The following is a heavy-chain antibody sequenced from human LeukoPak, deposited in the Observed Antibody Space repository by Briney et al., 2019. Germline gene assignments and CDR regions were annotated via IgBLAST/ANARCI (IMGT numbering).Heavy chain of an antibody. CDR3: AKDGPHCSSTSCYGMDV. CDR1: GFTFSSYG. V-gene: IGHV3-30*18. Sequence: GGSLRLSCAASGFTFSSYGMHWVRQAPGKGLEWVAVISYDGSNKYYADSVKGRFTISRDNSKNTLYLQMNSLRAEDTAVYYCAKDGPHCSSTSCYGMDVWSQGTTVTVSS. D-gene: IGHD2-2*01. CDR2: ISYDGSNK. J-gene: IGHJ6*02.